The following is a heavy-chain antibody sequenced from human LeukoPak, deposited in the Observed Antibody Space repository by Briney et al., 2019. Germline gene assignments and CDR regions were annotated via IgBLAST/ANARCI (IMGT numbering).Heavy chain of an antibody. Sequence: GGSLRLSCVASGVTLSNYAMSWARQAPGKGLEWVSYISTTGTTIYYADSVRGRFTISRDNAENSLYLQMDSLRVEDTAVYYCARGETRVWGQGTLVTVSS. J-gene: IGHJ4*02. CDR3: ARGETRV. V-gene: IGHV3-11*01. CDR1: GVTLSNYA. CDR2: ISTTGTTI.